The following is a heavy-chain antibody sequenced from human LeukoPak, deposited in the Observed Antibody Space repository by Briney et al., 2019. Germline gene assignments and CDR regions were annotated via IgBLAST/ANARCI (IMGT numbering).Heavy chain of an antibody. V-gene: IGHV3-48*03. J-gene: IGHJ3*02. CDR2: ISSSGSTI. CDR3: ARVIVGAPNKAFDI. D-gene: IGHD1-26*01. Sequence: GGSLRLSCAASGFTFSSYEMNWVRQAPGKGLEWVSYISSSGSTIYYADSVKGRFTISRDSAKSSLYLQMNSLRAEDTAVYYCARVIVGAPNKAFDIWGQGTMATVSS. CDR1: GFTFSSYE.